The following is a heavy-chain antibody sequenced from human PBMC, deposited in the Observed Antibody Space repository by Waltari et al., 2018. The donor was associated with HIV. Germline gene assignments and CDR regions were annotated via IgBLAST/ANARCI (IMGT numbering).Heavy chain of an antibody. D-gene: IGHD1-1*01. Sequence: QLQLQESGPGLVKPSETLSLTCTVSGGSISSASYYWGWIRQPPGKGVEWIGSVYYTGGTNYSPSTRSRVTISVDTSKKQFSLKLNSVTAADTAVYYCASLLTTPRMASTVFDPWGQGTLVTVSS. CDR3: ASLLTTPRMASTVFDP. V-gene: IGHV4-39*01. CDR1: GGSISSASYY. J-gene: IGHJ5*02. CDR2: VYYTGGT.